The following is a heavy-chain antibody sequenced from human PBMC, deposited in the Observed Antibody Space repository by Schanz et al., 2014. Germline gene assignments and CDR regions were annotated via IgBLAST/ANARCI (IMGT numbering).Heavy chain of an antibody. V-gene: IGHV3-21*01. CDR2: ISSSGSYI. J-gene: IGHJ6*02. Sequence: EVQLVESGGGLVQPGGSLRLSCAASGFTFSGYWMTWVRQSPGKGLEWVSSISSSGSYIYFPDSVKGRFTISRDNAKNSLYLQMNSLRAEDTAVYYCAKDSIVVVPAALHYYGMDVWGQGTTVTVSS. CDR1: GFTFSGYW. CDR3: AKDSIVVVPAALHYYGMDV. D-gene: IGHD2-2*01.